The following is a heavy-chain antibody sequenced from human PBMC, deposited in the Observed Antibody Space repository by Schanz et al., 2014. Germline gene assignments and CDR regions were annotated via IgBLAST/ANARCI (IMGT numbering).Heavy chain of an antibody. Sequence: QVQLVQSWAEVKGPGASVKVSCKASGYTFTSYGISWVRQAPGQGLEWMGWITAYNGDTNYALKLQGRVTMTTDTSTGTAYMELRSLRSDDTALYYCTRGGYSYALSAFDIWGRGTMVTVSS. J-gene: IGHJ3*02. CDR1: GYTFTSYG. CDR3: TRGGYSYALSAFDI. D-gene: IGHD5-18*01. V-gene: IGHV1-18*01. CDR2: ITAYNGDT.